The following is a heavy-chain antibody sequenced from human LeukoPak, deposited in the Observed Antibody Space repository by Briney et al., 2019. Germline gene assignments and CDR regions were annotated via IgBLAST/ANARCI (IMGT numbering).Heavy chain of an antibody. D-gene: IGHD3-22*01. CDR3: AKDRGYWPNGNWFDP. J-gene: IGHJ5*02. CDR2: ISGSGGST. CDR1: GSTFSSYA. Sequence: PGGSLRLSCAASGSTFSSYAMSWVRQAPGKGLEWVSAISGSGGSTYYADSVKGRFTISRDNSKNTLYLQMNSLRAEDTAVYYCAKDRGYWPNGNWFDPWGQGTLVTVSS. V-gene: IGHV3-23*01.